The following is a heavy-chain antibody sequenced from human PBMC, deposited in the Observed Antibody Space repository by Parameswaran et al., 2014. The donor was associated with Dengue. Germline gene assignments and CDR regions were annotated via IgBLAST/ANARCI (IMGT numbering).Heavy chain of an antibody. CDR3: ARNTAMVGYYYYGMDV. J-gene: IGHJ6*02. CDR1: GYTFTSYD. D-gene: IGHD5-18*01. V-gene: IGHV1-8*01. Sequence: ASVKVSCKASGYTFTSYDINWVRQATGQGLEWMGWMNPNSGNTGYAQKFQGRVTMTRNTSISTAYMELSSLRSEDTAVYYCARNTAMVGYYYYGMDVWGQGTTVTVSS. CDR2: MNPNSGNT.